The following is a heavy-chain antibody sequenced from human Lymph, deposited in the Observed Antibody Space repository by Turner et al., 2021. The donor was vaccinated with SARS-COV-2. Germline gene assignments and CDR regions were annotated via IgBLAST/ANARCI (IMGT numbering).Heavy chain of an antibody. CDR2: FFYSGST. CDR1: GCSISSSSYY. V-gene: IGHV4-39*01. D-gene: IGHD1-26*01. J-gene: IGHJ1*01. CDR3: GVGPTRWYFQH. Sequence: QLQLQESGPGLVKPSETLSLTCTVSGCSISSSSYYWGWIRQPPGKGLEWIGNFFYSGSTYYHPSLKSRVTISEDTSKNQFSLKLTSVTAADTAVYYCGVGPTRWYFQHWGQGTLVTVSS.